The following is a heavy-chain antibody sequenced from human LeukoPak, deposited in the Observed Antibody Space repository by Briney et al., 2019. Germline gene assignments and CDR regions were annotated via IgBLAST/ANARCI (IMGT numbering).Heavy chain of an antibody. CDR1: GFTFRTYG. CDR3: AKDPYSGSTGDAFDI. Sequence: GGTLRLSCAASGFTFRTYGMNWVRQAPGKGLEWVSGIIGSGATTYYGDSVKGRFTISRDNSKNTLYLQMNSLRAEDTAVYYCAKDPYSGSTGDAFDIWGQGTMVTVSS. D-gene: IGHD1-26*01. CDR2: IIGSGATT. J-gene: IGHJ3*02. V-gene: IGHV3-23*01.